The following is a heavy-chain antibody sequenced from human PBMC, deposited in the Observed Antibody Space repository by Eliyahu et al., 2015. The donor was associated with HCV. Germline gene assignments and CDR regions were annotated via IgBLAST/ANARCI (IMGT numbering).Heavy chain of an antibody. D-gene: IGHD6-19*01. CDR1: GXSISTYY. CDR3: ASGGGGIAVAGTGGWFDP. V-gene: IGHV4-59*01. Sequence: QVQLQESGPGLVQPSETLSLTCTVSGXSISTYYWSWIRQPPGKGLEWIGYIHYXGSTNHNPSLKSRVTISVDTSKNQFSLRLSSVTAADTAVYYCASGGGGIAVAGTGGWFDPWGQGTLVTVSS. CDR2: IHYXGST. J-gene: IGHJ5*02.